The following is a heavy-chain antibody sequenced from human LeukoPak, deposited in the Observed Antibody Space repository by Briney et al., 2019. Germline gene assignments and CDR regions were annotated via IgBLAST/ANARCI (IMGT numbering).Heavy chain of an antibody. J-gene: IGHJ4*02. Sequence: GASVKVSCKASGYTFTSYDINWVRQATGQGLEWMGWMNPNSGNTGYAQNFQGRVTMTRNTSISTAYMELSSLRSEDTDMYYCARAPGLVSYSDNSGYYYSGDFDYWGQGTPVTVSS. V-gene: IGHV1-8*01. CDR1: GYTFTSYD. D-gene: IGHD3-22*01. CDR2: MNPNSGNT. CDR3: ARAPGLVSYSDNSGYYYSGDFDY.